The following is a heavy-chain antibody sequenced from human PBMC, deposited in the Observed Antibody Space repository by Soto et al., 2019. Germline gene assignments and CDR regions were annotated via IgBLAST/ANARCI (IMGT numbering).Heavy chain of an antibody. Sequence: QLQLQESGPGLVKPSETLSLTCTVSGGSISSSSYYWGWIRQPPGKGLEWIGSIYYSGSTYYNPSLKSRVTISVDTSKNQFSLQLSSVTAADTAVYYCASRYCSGGSCYVFSGFDPWGQGTLVTVSS. D-gene: IGHD2-15*01. CDR1: GGSISSSSYY. CDR3: ASRYCSGGSCYVFSGFDP. CDR2: IYYSGST. V-gene: IGHV4-39*01. J-gene: IGHJ5*02.